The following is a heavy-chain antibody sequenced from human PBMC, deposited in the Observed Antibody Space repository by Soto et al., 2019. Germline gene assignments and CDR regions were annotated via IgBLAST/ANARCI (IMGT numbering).Heavy chain of an antibody. J-gene: IGHJ4*02. D-gene: IGHD6-19*01. CDR3: ARGAALAGKLDL. CDR2: ISGHGRDI. CDR1: GFTFTSDS. V-gene: IGHV3-21*06. Sequence: GGSLRLSCEASGFTFTSDSMTWVRQAPGKGLEWVSSISGHGRDIFYADSVKGRFTISRDNAKDSLHLQMNSLTGEDSAVYYCARGAALAGKLDLWGQGTLFTVSS.